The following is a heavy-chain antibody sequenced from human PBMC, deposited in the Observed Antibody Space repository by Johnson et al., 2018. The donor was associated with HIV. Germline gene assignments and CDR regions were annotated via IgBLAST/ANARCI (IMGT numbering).Heavy chain of an antibody. CDR1: GFTFSSYG. CDR3: AREGEGYSSSWYDAFDI. V-gene: IGHV3-30*03. CDR2: ISSDGSNK. J-gene: IGHJ3*02. Sequence: QMQLVESGGGVVQPGGSLRLSCAASGFTFSSYGIHWVRQSPGKGLEWVAVISSDGSNKYYVDSVKGRFTISRDNSKNTLYLQMNSLRAEDTAVYYCAREGEGYSSSWYDAFDIWGQGTMVTVSS. D-gene: IGHD6-13*01.